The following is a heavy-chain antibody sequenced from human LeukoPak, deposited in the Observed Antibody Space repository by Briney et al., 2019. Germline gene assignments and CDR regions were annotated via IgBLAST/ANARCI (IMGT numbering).Heavy chain of an antibody. CDR3: ARDHVGSGYYYFDS. V-gene: IGHV3-20*04. CDR1: GFTFADYG. CDR2: ITGNGGSV. D-gene: IGHD3-22*01. J-gene: IGHJ4*02. Sequence: PGGSLRISCAASGFTFADYGMSWVRQAPGKGLEWVSGITGNGGSVGYADTMKGRFTVSRDNAKKSLYLQMNSLRDEDTALYYCARDHVGSGYYYFDSWGQGTLVTVSS.